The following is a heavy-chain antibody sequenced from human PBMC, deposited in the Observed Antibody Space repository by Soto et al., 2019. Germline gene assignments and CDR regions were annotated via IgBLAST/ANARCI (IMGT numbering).Heavy chain of an antibody. CDR2: IIPVFGTT. J-gene: IGHJ4*02. CDR1: GGTFSSYG. Sequence: QVQLVQSGAEVKQPGSSVKVSCKASGGTFSSYGINWVRQAPGQGLEWMGGIIPVFGTTNYAQKFQGRVKITADESTSTAYMDLRSLRSEDTAMYYCARGNYGDYGYWGQGTLVTVSS. D-gene: IGHD4-17*01. CDR3: ARGNYGDYGY. V-gene: IGHV1-69*01.